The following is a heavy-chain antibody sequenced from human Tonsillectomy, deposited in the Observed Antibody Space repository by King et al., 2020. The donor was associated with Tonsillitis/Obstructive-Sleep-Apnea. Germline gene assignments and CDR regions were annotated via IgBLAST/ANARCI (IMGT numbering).Heavy chain of an antibody. Sequence: VQLVESGAEVKKPGESLRISCMGPGFTFTSYWINWVRPMPGESLEWWGRIVPSDFYTNFSPSFQGHVTISVEKSVNTAYLQWSSLKASDTAMYYCAWLNDFDIWGQGTMVTVSS. V-gene: IGHV5-10-1*01. CDR1: GFTFTSYW. CDR3: AWLNDFDI. CDR2: IVPSDFYT. D-gene: IGHD3-10*01. J-gene: IGHJ3*02.